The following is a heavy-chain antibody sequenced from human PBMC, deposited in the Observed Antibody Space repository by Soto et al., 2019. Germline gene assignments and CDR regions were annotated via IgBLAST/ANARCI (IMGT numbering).Heavy chain of an antibody. J-gene: IGHJ6*01. Sequence: QVQLVQSGAEVKKPGASVKVSCKASGYTFTGYYMHWVRQAPGQGLEWMGWINPNSGGTYYAQKFQGSVTMTRDTSLSKDYKDMSRLRSDDTAVYYCARAGDTAPYSYRLGMDVWGQGTTVTVSS. CDR2: INPNSGGT. CDR3: ARAGDTAPYSYRLGMDV. D-gene: IGHD5-18*01. CDR1: GYTFTGYY. V-gene: IGHV1-2*04.